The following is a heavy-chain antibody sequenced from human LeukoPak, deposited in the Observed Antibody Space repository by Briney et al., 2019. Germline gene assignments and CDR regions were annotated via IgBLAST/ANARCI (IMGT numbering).Heavy chain of an antibody. Sequence: ASETLSLTCSVSGGSITSYYWSWIRQPPGKGLEWIGYTYYSGSTKYNPSLKCRVTISVDTSKSQFSLELSSVTAADTAVYYCARSPEPRDFLEWFPGMDVWGKGTTVTVSS. V-gene: IGHV4-59*01. CDR1: GGSITSYY. CDR3: ARSPEPRDFLEWFPGMDV. CDR2: TYYSGST. D-gene: IGHD3-3*01. J-gene: IGHJ6*03.